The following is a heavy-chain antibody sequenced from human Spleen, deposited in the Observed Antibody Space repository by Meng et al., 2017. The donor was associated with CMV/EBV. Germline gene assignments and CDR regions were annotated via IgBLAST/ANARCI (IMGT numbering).Heavy chain of an antibody. CDR3: ATHAQEGTATKGLDY. V-gene: IGHV4-34*01. J-gene: IGHJ4*02. CDR1: GGSVSDYY. D-gene: IGHD4-17*01. Sequence: VYGGSVSDYYWSWIRQPPGKGLEWIGEINHSGSTNYNPSLKSRVTISVDTSKNQFSLKLSSVTAADTAVYYCATHAQEGTATKGLDYWGQGTLVTVSS. CDR2: INHSGST.